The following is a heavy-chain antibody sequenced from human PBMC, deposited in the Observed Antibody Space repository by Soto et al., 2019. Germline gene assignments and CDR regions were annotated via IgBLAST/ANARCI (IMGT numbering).Heavy chain of an antibody. CDR2: IYHTGST. V-gene: IGHV4-4*02. CDR3: ATLPPRIVVVVLPIPT. J-gene: IGHJ4*02. Sequence: QVQLQESGPRLVKPSGTLSLTCAVSGASISSTNWWTWVRQPPGKGLEWIGEIYHTGSTKYNPSLKRRFTITPAKSNKQYSLNLSSVTAADTAVYYCATLPPRIVVVVLPIPTWGQGTLVTVSS. D-gene: IGHD2-15*01. CDR1: GASISSTNW.